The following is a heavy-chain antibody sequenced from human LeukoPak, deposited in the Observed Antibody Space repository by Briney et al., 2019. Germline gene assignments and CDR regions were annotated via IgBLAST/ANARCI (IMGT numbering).Heavy chain of an antibody. Sequence: GGSLRLSCTASGFTFSAYPMTWVRQAPGKGLEWVSYISGSGDIIYYADSVKGRFTISRDNAKNSLYLQMNSLRAEDTAVYYCARVDLYYDFWSGYYPDYFDYWGQGTLVTVSS. CDR3: ARVDLYYDFWSGYYPDYFDY. V-gene: IGHV3-48*04. J-gene: IGHJ4*02. CDR1: GFTFSAYP. D-gene: IGHD3-3*01. CDR2: ISGSGDII.